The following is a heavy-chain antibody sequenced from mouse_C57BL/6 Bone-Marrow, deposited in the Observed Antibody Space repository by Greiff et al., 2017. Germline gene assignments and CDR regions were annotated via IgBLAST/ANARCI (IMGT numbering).Heavy chain of an antibody. CDR3: ARWEFYLDY. J-gene: IGHJ2*01. Sequence: QVQLQQPGAELVMPGASVKLSCKASGYTFTSYWMHWVKQRPGQGLEWIGEIDPSDSYTNYNQKFKGKSTLTVDKSSSTAYMQLSSLTSEDSAVYYCARWEFYLDYWGQGTTLTVSS. V-gene: IGHV1-69*01. CDR1: GYTFTSYW. D-gene: IGHD4-1*01. CDR2: IDPSDSYT.